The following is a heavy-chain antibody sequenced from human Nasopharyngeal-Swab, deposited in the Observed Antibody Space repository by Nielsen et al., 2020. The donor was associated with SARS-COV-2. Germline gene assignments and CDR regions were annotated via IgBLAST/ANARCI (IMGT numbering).Heavy chain of an antibody. D-gene: IGHD3-10*01. CDR2: IYYSGST. V-gene: IGHV4-59*06. Sequence: SETLSLTCTVSGGSISSYYWSWIRQPPGKGLEWIGYIYYSGSTYYNPSLKSRVTISVDTSKNQFSLKLSSVTAADTAVYYCARDNYGSGSHRPPGMDVWGQGTTVTVSS. CDR1: GGSISSYY. CDR3: ARDNYGSGSHRPPGMDV. J-gene: IGHJ6*02.